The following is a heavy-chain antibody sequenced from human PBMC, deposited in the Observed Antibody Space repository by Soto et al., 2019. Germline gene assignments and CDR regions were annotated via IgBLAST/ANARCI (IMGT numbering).Heavy chain of an antibody. D-gene: IGHD1-1*01. CDR3: ARQRLCGVEDPGCFDP. J-gene: IGHJ5*02. Sequence: SETLSLTCTVSGDSISSSSDYWGWIRQPPGKGLEWIGSIYYSGSTYYNSSLKSRVTISVDTSKNQFSLKLSSVTAADTAVYYCARQRLCGVEDPGCFDPWGQGNLVTVSS. V-gene: IGHV4-39*01. CDR2: IYYSGST. CDR1: GDSISSSSDY.